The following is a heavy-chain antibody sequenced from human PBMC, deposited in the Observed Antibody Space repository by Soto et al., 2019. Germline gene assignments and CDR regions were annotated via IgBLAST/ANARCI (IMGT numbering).Heavy chain of an antibody. Sequence: QLQLQESGPGLVKPSETLSLTCTVSGGSISSSSYYWGWIRQPPGKGLEWIGSIYYSGTTYYNPSLKSRXNISVXXSKNHFSLKLSSVTAADTAVYFCATISATGTDFDYWGQGTLVTVSS. CDR2: IYYSGTT. D-gene: IGHD6-13*01. J-gene: IGHJ4*02. CDR3: ATISATGTDFDY. V-gene: IGHV4-39*02. CDR1: GGSISSSSYY.